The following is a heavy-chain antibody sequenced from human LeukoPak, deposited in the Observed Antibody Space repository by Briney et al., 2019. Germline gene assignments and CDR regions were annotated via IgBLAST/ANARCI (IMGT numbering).Heavy chain of an antibody. V-gene: IGHV5-51*01. J-gene: IGHJ6*03. Sequence: GESLKISCKGSGYSSGSYWIGWVRQMPGKGLEWMGIIYPGDSDTRYSPSFQGEVTISADKSISTAYLQWSSLKASDTAMYYSARRHYYYYYMDVWGKGTTVTVSS. CDR2: IYPGDSDT. CDR1: GYSSGSYW. CDR3: ARRHYYYYYMDV.